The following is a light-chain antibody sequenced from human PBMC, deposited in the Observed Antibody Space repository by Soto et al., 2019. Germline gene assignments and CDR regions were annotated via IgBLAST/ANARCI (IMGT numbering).Light chain of an antibody. Sequence: DIQMTQSPSSLSASVGDRVTITCRASQDISNYLAWFQQKPGRPPKSLIYAASSLQSGVPSKFSGSGSGTDFTLTISSLHPEDFASYFCQHYNSYPFTFGPGTNVHVK. V-gene: IGKV1-16*02. J-gene: IGKJ3*01. CDR3: QHYNSYPFT. CDR1: QDISNY. CDR2: AAS.